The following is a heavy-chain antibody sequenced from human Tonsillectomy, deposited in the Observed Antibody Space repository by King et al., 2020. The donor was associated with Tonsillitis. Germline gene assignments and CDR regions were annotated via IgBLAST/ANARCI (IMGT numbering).Heavy chain of an antibody. CDR2: IKQDGSEK. CDR1: GFPFSSCC. Sequence: VQLVESGGGLVQPGGSLKLSCAASGFPFSSCCMNWVRQAPGKGLEWVAFIKQDGSEKLYVDSVKGRFTISRDNAKNSLYLQMNSLRVEDTAVYFCVGGHGWLLDYWGQGTLVTVSS. CDR3: VGGHGWLLDY. V-gene: IGHV3-7*03. D-gene: IGHD5-24*01. J-gene: IGHJ4*02.